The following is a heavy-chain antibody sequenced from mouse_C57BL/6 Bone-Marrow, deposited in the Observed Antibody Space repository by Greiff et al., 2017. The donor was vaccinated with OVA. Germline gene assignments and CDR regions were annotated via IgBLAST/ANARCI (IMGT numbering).Heavy chain of an antibody. D-gene: IGHD6-5*01. J-gene: IGHJ3*01. CDR1: GYTFTDYE. V-gene: IGHV1-15*01. Sequence: QVQLQQSGAELVRPGASVTLSCKASGYTFTDYEMHWVKQTPVHGLEWIGSIDPETGGPAYNQKFKGKAILTADKSSSTAYMELRSLTSEDSAVYDCTRGIAYDCAWFAYWGQGTLVTVSA. CDR3: TRGIAYDCAWFAY. CDR2: IDPETGGP.